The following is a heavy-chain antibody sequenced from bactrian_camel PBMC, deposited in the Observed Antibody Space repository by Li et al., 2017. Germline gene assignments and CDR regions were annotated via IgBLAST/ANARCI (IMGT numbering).Heavy chain of an antibody. CDR1: GYRCSTYC. CDR2: IDSDGRT. V-gene: IGHV3S53*01. CDR3: AASGGQLGRWCYEFPVNWVSWLYN. Sequence: HVQLVESGGGSVQAGESLRLSCVVSGYRCSTYCMGWFRQVPGNEREPLASIDSDGRTSVADSVKGRFTISQDGAKNTLYLHMNNLKPEDTAMYHCAASGGQLGRWCYEFPVNWVSWLYNWGQGTQVTVS. J-gene: IGHJ4*01. D-gene: IGHD3*01.